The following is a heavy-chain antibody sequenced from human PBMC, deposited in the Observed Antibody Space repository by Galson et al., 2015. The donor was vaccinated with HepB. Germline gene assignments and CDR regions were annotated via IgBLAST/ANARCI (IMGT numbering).Heavy chain of an antibody. V-gene: IGHV2-70*04. CDR1: EFSLSTSGMR. J-gene: IGHJ3*02. CDR2: IDWEDDK. D-gene: IGHD6-19*01. CDR3: ARIDGAVADAFDI. Sequence: PALVKPTQTLTLTCTFSEFSLSTSGMRVSWIRQPPGKALEWLAHIDWEDDKFYTTSLKTRLTISKDTSKNQVVLKMTNMEPVDTATYYCARIDGAVADAFDIWGLGTVVTVSS.